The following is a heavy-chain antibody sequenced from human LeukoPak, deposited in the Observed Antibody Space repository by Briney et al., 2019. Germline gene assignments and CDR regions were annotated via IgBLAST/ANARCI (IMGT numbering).Heavy chain of an antibody. Sequence: PSETLSLTCAVYGGSFSGYYWSWIRQPPGKGLEWIGSIYYSGSTYYNPSLKSRVTISVDTSKNQFSLKLSSVTAADTAVYYCARHFGYYDILTGYYGPYYFDYWGQGTLVTVSS. J-gene: IGHJ4*02. CDR1: GGSFSGYY. CDR3: ARHFGYYDILTGYYGPYYFDY. V-gene: IGHV4-34*01. CDR2: IYYSGST. D-gene: IGHD3-9*01.